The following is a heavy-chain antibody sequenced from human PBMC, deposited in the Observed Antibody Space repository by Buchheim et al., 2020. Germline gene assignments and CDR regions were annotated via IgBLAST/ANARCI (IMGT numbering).Heavy chain of an antibody. CDR2: ISASRAHI. CDR1: GFTFSTYS. D-gene: IGHD2-8*01. V-gene: IGHV3-21*01. CDR3: AARRCTDGVCQFDY. J-gene: IGHJ4*02. Sequence: EVQLVESGGGLVEPGGSLRLSCTASGFTFSTYSLNWVRQAPGKGLEWVSYISASRAHIYYADSVKGRFTISRDNAKTSLFLQMNSLKAEDTAVYYCAARRCTDGVCQFDYWSRGTL.